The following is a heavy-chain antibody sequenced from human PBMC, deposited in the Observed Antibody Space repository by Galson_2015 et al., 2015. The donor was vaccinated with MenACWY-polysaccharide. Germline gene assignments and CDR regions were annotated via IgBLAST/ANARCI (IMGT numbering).Heavy chain of an antibody. CDR3: ASPRESGAYYYPFDF. D-gene: IGHD3-22*01. Sequence: QSGAEVKKPGESLKISCKASGFTLTDHYIHWVRQAPGQGLEWMGRINPDSGDTAFAQKFQGRVTLTRDTSITTVYMELSRLTSDDTAAYFCASPRESGAYYYPFDFWGQGTLVTVSS. V-gene: IGHV1-2*06. CDR2: INPDSGDT. J-gene: IGHJ4*02. CDR1: GFTLTDHY.